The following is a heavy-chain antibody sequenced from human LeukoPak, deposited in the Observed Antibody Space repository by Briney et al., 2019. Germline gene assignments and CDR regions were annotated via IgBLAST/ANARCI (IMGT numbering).Heavy chain of an antibody. CDR1: GGSISSYY. CDR2: IYYSGST. Sequence: SETLSLTCTVSGGSISSYYWSWIRQPAGKGLEWIGYIYYSGSTNYNPSLKSRVTMSVDTSKNQFSLKLSSVTAADTAVYYCARVAIFGVVEYYFDYWGQGTLVTVSS. J-gene: IGHJ4*02. D-gene: IGHD3-3*01. V-gene: IGHV4-59*12. CDR3: ARVAIFGVVEYYFDY.